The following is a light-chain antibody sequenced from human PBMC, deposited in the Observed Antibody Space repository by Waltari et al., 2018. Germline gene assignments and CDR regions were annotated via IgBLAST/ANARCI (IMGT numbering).Light chain of an antibody. V-gene: IGKV4-1*01. CDR1: QRVLYSHNKNY. CDR2: WAS. Sequence: DIVMTQSPDSLAVSLGERATINCKSSQRVLYSHNKNYLAWYQQKPGQPPKLLIYWASTRESGVPDRFSGSGSGTDFTLTISSLQAEDVAVYYCHQYYTTPPSFGGGTKVEIK. J-gene: IGKJ4*01. CDR3: HQYYTTPPS.